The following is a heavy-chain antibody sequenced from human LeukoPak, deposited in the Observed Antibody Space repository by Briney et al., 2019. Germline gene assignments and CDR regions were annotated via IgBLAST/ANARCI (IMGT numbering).Heavy chain of an antibody. D-gene: IGHD6-13*01. CDR3: AKDPSWSGYFDY. CDR2: ISGSGGST. CDR1: GFTFSSYA. V-gene: IGHV3-23*01. J-gene: IGHJ4*02. Sequence: PGGSLRLSCAASGFTFSSYAMSWVRQAPGKGLEWVSAISGSGGSTYYADSVKGRVTISRDNSKNTLYLQMNSLRAEDTAVYYCAKDPSWSGYFDYWGQGTLVTVSS.